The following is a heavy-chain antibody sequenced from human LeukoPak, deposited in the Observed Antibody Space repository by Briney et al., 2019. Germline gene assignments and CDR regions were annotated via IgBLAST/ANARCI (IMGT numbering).Heavy chain of an antibody. CDR2: ISSSGSTI. CDR3: ARPSSSWYYFDY. D-gene: IGHD6-13*01. V-gene: IGHV3-48*04. Sequence: QPGGSLRLSCAASGFTFSSYWMSWVRQAPGKGLEWVSYISSSGSTIYYADSVKGRFTISRDNAENSLYLQTNSLRAEDTAVYYCARPSSSWYYFDYWGQGTLVTVSS. CDR1: GFTFSSYW. J-gene: IGHJ4*02.